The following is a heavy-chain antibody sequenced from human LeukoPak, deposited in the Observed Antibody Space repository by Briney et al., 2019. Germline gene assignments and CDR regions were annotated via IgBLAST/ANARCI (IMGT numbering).Heavy chain of an antibody. D-gene: IGHD2-2*01. CDR3: ARALIVVVPAAFDY. Sequence: PGGSLRLSCAASGFTFNSYEMNWVRQAPGKGLEWVSYTSSSGSTIYYADSVKGRFTISRDNSKNTLYLQMNSLRAEDTAVYYCARALIVVVPAAFDYWGQGTLVTVSS. CDR1: GFTFNSYE. J-gene: IGHJ4*02. V-gene: IGHV3-48*03. CDR2: TSSSGSTI.